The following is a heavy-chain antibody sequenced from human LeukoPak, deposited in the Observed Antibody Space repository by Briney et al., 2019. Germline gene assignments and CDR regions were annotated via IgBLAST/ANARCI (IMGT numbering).Heavy chain of an antibody. CDR3: AHLVGTTPFDY. V-gene: IGHV3-23*01. J-gene: IGHJ4*02. Sequence: GGSLRLSCAATGLTFNNSVLTWVRQAPGNGLEWVSTITSSGNTTYYADSVKGRFTISRDNSQNTLFLQMNSLRVEDTAVYYCAHLVGTTPFDYWGQGTLVTVSS. CDR2: ITSSGNTT. CDR1: GLTFNNSV. D-gene: IGHD1-26*01.